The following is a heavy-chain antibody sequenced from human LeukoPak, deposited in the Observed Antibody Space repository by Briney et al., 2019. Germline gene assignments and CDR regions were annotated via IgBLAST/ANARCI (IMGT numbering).Heavy chain of an antibody. CDR3: APIPYYDSSLGH. CDR2: IIPIFGTA. CDR1: GGTFSSYA. Sequence: GASVKVSCKASGGTFSSYAISWVRQAPGQGLEWMGGIIPIFGTANYAQKFQGRVTITADESTSTAHMEQSSLRSEDTAVYYCAPIPYYDSSLGHWGQGTLVTVSS. D-gene: IGHD3-22*01. J-gene: IGHJ4*02. V-gene: IGHV1-69*13.